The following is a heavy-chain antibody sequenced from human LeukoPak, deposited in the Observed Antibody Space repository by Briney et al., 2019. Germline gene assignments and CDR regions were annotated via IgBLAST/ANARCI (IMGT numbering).Heavy chain of an antibody. J-gene: IGHJ4*02. CDR2: INPNSGGT. CDR3: ARLWFGETPNDY. D-gene: IGHD3-10*01. Sequence: ASVKVSCKASGYTFTGYYIHWVRQAPGQGLEWMGRINPNSGGTNYAEKFQGSVTMTRDTSISTAYLELSRLRSDDTAVYYCARLWFGETPNDYWGQGTLVTVSS. V-gene: IGHV1-2*06. CDR1: GYTFTGYY.